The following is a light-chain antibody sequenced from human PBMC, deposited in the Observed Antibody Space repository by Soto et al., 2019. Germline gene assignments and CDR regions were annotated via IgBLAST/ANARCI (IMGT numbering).Light chain of an antibody. Sequence: QSVLTQPPSVSGAPGQRVTISCTGTSSNIGAHFDVHWYQQLPGAAPKLLIYGNNNRPSGVPDRFSGSKSGTSASLVITGLQSEDEADYYCASWDDSLNGHWVFGGGTKLTVL. CDR2: GNN. V-gene: IGLV1-40*01. J-gene: IGLJ3*02. CDR3: ASWDDSLNGHWV. CDR1: SSNIGAHFD.